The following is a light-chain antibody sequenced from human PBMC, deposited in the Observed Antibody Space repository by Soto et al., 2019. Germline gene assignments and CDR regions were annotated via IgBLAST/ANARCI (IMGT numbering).Light chain of an antibody. Sequence: DIRMTQSPSSLSASVGDRVTITCHASQDISNYLNWYQQKPGKAPKLLIYDESNLETGVPSRFSGSGSGTDFTFPISSLQPEDIATYYCQQYDNLSYTFGQGTKLEIK. CDR3: QQYDNLSYT. CDR1: QDISNY. J-gene: IGKJ2*01. V-gene: IGKV1-33*01. CDR2: DES.